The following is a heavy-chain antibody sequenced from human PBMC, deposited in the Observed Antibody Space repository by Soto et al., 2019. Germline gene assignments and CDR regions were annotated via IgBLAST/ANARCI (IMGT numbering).Heavy chain of an antibody. CDR1: GGSISSGGYY. Sequence: PSETLSLTCTVSGGSISSGGYYWSWIRQHPGKGLEWIGYIYYSGSTYYNPSLKSRVTISVDTSKNQFSLKLSSVTAADTAVYYCARDGPFSSSGYYYVEEAWFDPWGQGTLVTVSS. CDR3: ARDGPFSSSGYYYVEEAWFDP. J-gene: IGHJ5*02. CDR2: IYYSGST. D-gene: IGHD3-22*01. V-gene: IGHV4-31*03.